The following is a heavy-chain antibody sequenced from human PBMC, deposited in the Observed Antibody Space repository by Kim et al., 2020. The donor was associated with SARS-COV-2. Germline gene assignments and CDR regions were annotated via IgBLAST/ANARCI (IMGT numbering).Heavy chain of an antibody. V-gene: IGHV1-18*01. CDR2: ISAYNGNT. Sequence: ASVKVSCKASGYTFTSYGISWVRQAPGQGLEWMGWISAYNGNTNYAQKLQGRVTMTTDTSTSTAYMELRSLRSDDTAVYYCARDSVVVVAATQLNYYSYGMDVWGQGTTVTVSS. J-gene: IGHJ6*02. CDR1: GYTFTSYG. D-gene: IGHD2-15*01. CDR3: ARDSVVVVAATQLNYYSYGMDV.